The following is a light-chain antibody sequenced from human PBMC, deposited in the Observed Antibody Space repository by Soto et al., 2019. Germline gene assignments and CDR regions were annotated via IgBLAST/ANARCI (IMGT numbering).Light chain of an antibody. CDR2: AAS. V-gene: IGKV1-39*01. CDR1: QSISNY. Sequence: DIQMTQSPSSLSESVGDRVTITCRASQSISNYLNWYQQKPGKAPNLLIYAASTLQSGVPSRFSGSGSGTDFTLTISSLQAEDFAPYYCQQSYSSPWTFGQGTKVDIK. J-gene: IGKJ1*01. CDR3: QQSYSSPWT.